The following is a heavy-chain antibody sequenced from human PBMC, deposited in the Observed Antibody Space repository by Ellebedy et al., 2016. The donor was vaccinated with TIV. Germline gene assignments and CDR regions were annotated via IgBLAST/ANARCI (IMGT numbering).Heavy chain of an antibody. Sequence: AASVKVSCKASGYTFTGYYMHWVRQAPGQGLEWMGWISSSSGGTNYAQKFQVRVTMTRDTSISTAYMELTRLKSDDTAVYFCARGGSGGSGQEYWGQGTLVTVSS. J-gene: IGHJ4*02. CDR1: GYTFTGYY. CDR2: ISSSSGGT. D-gene: IGHD1-26*01. CDR3: ARGGSGGSGQEY. V-gene: IGHV1-2*02.